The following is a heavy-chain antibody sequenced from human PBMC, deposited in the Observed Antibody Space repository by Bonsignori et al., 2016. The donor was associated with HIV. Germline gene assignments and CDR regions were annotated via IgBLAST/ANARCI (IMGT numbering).Heavy chain of an antibody. J-gene: IGHJ5*02. V-gene: IGHV4-34*01. D-gene: IGHD3-10*01. CDR3: ARGWRTARSPRILTYYYGSGPLDP. Sequence: WIRQPPGKGLEWIGEINHSGSTNYNPSLKSRVIISIDTSKNQFSLNLNSATAADTAVYYCARGWRTARSPRILTYYYGSGPLDPWGQGTLVTVSS. CDR2: INHSGST.